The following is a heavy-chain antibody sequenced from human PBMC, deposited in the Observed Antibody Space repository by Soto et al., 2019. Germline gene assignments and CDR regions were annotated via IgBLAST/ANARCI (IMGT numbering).Heavy chain of an antibody. J-gene: IGHJ4*02. D-gene: IGHD3-9*01. CDR3: AKVGDILTGYYYFDY. Sequence: GGSLRLSCAASGFTFSSYAMSWVRQAPGKGLEWVSAISGSGGSTYYAESVKGRFTISRDNSKNTLYLQMNSLRAEDTAVYYCAKVGDILTGYYYFDYWGQGTLVPVSS. CDR1: GFTFSSYA. V-gene: IGHV3-23*01. CDR2: ISGSGGST.